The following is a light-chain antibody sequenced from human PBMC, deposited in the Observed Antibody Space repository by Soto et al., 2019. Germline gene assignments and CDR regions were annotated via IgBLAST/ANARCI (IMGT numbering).Light chain of an antibody. Sequence: DIQMTQSPATLPSSLGDIVTITCRASQSISNWLAWYQQKPGTAPKVLIYHASNLQSGVPSRFSGSGSGTEFTLTISSLKPDDFATYYCQKYNSYSFGQGTKVDIK. CDR2: HAS. CDR3: QKYNSYS. CDR1: QSISNW. J-gene: IGKJ1*01. V-gene: IGKV1-5*01.